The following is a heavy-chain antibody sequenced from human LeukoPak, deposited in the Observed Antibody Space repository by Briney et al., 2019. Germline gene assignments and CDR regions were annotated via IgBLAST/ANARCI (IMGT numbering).Heavy chain of an antibody. J-gene: IGHJ4*02. CDR2: IYPGDSDT. CDR1: GYSFTTYW. D-gene: IGHD2-2*01. CDR3: AKIDRQYCSRSSCYALDY. V-gene: IGHV5-51*01. Sequence: GESLKISCKGSGYSFTTYWVGWLRQMPGKGLEWMGTIYPGDSDTRYSPSFQGQVTISVDKSISTAYLQWSSLKASDTAIYYCAKIDRQYCSRSSCYALDYWGQGTQVTVSS.